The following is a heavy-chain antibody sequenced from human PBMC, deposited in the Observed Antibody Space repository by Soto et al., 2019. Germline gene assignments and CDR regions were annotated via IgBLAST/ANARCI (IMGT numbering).Heavy chain of an antibody. D-gene: IGHD5-18*01. CDR3: ARDRMGDGYSYAYYYYGMDV. CDR2: IIPIFGTA. CDR1: GGTFSSYA. J-gene: IGHJ6*02. Sequence: PVKVSCKGSGGTFSSYAISCVRQAPGQGLEWMGGIIPIFGTANYAQKFQGRVTITADESTSTAYMELSSLRSEDTAVYYCARDRMGDGYSYAYYYYGMDVWGQGTTVTVSS. V-gene: IGHV1-69*01.